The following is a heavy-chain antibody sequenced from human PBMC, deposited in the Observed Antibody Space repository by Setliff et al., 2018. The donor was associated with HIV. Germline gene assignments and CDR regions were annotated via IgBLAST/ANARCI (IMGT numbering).Heavy chain of an antibody. CDR3: ARVTTGTTAGDY. D-gene: IGHD1-1*01. Sequence: GESLKISCAASGFTFSSYEMTWVRQAPGKGLECISYISRDSDRIHYADSVKGRFTVSRDNAKNLLFLQMHSLRAEDTAVYYCARVTTGTTAGDYWGQGTLVTVSS. J-gene: IGHJ4*02. V-gene: IGHV3-48*03. CDR2: ISRDSDRI. CDR1: GFTFSSYE.